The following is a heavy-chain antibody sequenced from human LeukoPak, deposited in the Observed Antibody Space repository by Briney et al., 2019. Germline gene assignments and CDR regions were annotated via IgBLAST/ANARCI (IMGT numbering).Heavy chain of an antibody. J-gene: IGHJ5*02. Sequence: AAVKVSCKGSGGSVISYAISWVGQAPGQGGEGVGGIIPIFGTANSAQKFQGRVTITADQSTSTAYLELSSLRSEDTAVYYCASEGGIGPFDPWGQGTLVTVSS. CDR3: ASEGGIGPFDP. CDR1: GGSVISYA. V-gene: IGHV1-69*13. CDR2: IIPIFGTA. D-gene: IGHD1-26*01.